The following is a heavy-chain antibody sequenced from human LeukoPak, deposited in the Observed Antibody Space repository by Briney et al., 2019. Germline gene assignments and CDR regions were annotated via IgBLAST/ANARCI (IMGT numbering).Heavy chain of an antibody. CDR2: ISYDGSNK. CDR1: GFTFSSYA. V-gene: IGHV3-30-3*01. CDR3: AKDRGVWAFDI. Sequence: GRSLRLSCAASGFTFSSYAMHWVRQAPGKALEWVAVISYDGSNKDYADSVKGRFTISRDNSKNTLDLQMNSLRAEDTAVYYCAKDRGVWAFDIWGQGTMVTVSS. J-gene: IGHJ3*02. D-gene: IGHD3-10*01.